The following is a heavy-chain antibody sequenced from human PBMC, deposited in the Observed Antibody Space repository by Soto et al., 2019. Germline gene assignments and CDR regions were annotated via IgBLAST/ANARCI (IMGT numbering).Heavy chain of an antibody. D-gene: IGHD2-15*01. CDR2: ISNGGDT. V-gene: IGHV3-66*01. Sequence: EVQLVESGGGLVQPGGSLRLSCAASGFIVSSTYMSWVRQAPGKGLEWVSVISNGGDTHYADSVKGRFSLSRDISNNTLHLQMSSLSAEDKAVYYCAREPRDCRGGSCSITGDAYDIWGQGTMVTVCS. J-gene: IGHJ3*02. CDR3: AREPRDCRGGSCSITGDAYDI. CDR1: GFIVSSTY.